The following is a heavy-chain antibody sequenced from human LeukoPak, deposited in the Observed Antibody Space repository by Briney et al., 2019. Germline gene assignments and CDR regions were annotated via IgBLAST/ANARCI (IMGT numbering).Heavy chain of an antibody. J-gene: IGHJ4*02. D-gene: IGHD5-18*01. CDR1: GYTFTGYY. CDR2: INPNSGGT. Sequence: ASVEVSCKASGYTFTGYYMHWVRQAPGQGVEWMGWINPNSGGTNYAQKFQGRVTMTRDTSISTAYMELSRLRSDDTAVYYCARGPGYSYGLCDYWGQGTLVTVSS. V-gene: IGHV1-2*02. CDR3: ARGPGYSYGLCDY.